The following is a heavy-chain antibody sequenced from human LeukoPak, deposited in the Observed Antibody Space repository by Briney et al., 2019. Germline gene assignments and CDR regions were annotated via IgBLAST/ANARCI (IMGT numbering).Heavy chain of an antibody. D-gene: IGHD2-15*01. CDR1: GFTFSSYA. Sequence: GGSLRLSCAASGFTFSSYAMNWVRQAPGKGLEWVAVIWYDGSNKYYADSVKGRFTISRDNSKNTLYLQMNSLRAEDTAVYYCARQVVARRRAIDYWGQGTLVTVSS. CDR2: IWYDGSNK. J-gene: IGHJ4*02. CDR3: ARQVVARRRAIDY. V-gene: IGHV3-33*08.